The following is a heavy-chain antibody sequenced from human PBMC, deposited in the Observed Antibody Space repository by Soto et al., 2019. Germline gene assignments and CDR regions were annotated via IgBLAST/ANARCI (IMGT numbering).Heavy chain of an antibody. J-gene: IGHJ6*02. CDR2: IYYSGST. CDR3: ARHYDFWSGLGFMDV. CDR1: GGSISSSSYY. D-gene: IGHD3-3*01. V-gene: IGHV4-39*01. Sequence: SETLSLTCTVSGGSISSSSYYWGWIRQPPGKGLEWIGSIYYSGSTYYNPSLKSRVTISVDTSKNQFSLKLSSVTAADTAVYYCARHYDFWSGLGFMDVWGQGTTVTVSS.